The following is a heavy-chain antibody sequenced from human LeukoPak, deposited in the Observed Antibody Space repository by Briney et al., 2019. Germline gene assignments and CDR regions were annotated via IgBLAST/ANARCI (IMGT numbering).Heavy chain of an antibody. CDR1: GFTFSSYA. D-gene: IGHD1-26*01. CDR2: ISYDGSNK. CDR3: AREEEAVGATDY. J-gene: IGHJ4*02. Sequence: PGGSLRLSCAASGFTFSSYAMHWARQAPGKGLGWVAVISYDGSNKYYADSVKGRFTISRDNSKNTLYLQMNSLRAEDTAVYYCAREEEAVGATDYWGQGTLVTVSS. V-gene: IGHV3-30-3*01.